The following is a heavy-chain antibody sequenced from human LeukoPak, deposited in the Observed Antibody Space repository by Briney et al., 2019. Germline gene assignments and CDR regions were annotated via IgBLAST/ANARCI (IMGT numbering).Heavy chain of an antibody. CDR3: ARVYEFWSDY. J-gene: IGHJ4*02. Sequence: ASVNVSCKASGYTFTDFALNWVRPAPGQGLEWMGWINTNTGNPTYARDFTGRFVLSLDTSVNTAYLQISSLKAEDTAIYYCARVYEFWSDYWGQGTLVTVSS. CDR1: GYTFTDFA. CDR2: INTNTGNP. D-gene: IGHD3-3*01. V-gene: IGHV7-4-1*02.